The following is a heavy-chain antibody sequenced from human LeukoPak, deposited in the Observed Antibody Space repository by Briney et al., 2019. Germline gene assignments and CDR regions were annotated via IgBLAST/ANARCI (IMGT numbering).Heavy chain of an antibody. J-gene: IGHJ4*02. V-gene: IGHV4-4*07. CDR2: IYTSGST. Sequence: SETLSLTCTVSGGSISSYYWSWIRQPAGKGLEWIGRIYTSGSTNYYPSLKSRVTMSVDTSKNQCSLKLSSVTAADTAVYYCAREATRSGSSDYYHFVYWGQGTLVTVSS. CDR1: GGSISSYY. CDR3: AREATRSGSSDYYHFVY. D-gene: IGHD3-22*01.